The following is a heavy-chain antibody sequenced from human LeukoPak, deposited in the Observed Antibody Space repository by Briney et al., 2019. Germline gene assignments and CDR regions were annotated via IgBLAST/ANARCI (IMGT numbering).Heavy chain of an antibody. J-gene: IGHJ5*02. D-gene: IGHD2-15*01. Sequence: GGSLRLSCTASGFTFGDHAMSWVRQAPGKGLEWVSYISSSGSTIYYADSVKGRFTISRDNAKNSLYLQMNSLRAEDTAVYYCARERLYCSGGSCYSYGFDPWSQGTLVTVSS. V-gene: IGHV3-48*03. CDR1: GFTFGDHA. CDR2: ISSSGSTI. CDR3: ARERLYCSGGSCYSYGFDP.